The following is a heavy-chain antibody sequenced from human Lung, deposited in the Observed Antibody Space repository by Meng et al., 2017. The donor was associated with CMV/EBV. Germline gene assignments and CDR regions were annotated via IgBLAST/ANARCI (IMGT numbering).Heavy chain of an antibody. D-gene: IGHD2/OR15-2a*01. J-gene: IGHJ3*02. Sequence: GGSXRLSCAASGFTFSNYGMHWVRQAPGKGLEWVAVIWYDGKTKYYADSVKGRFSISRDNSKYTLYLQMNSLRADDTAVYYCAKDEYRTPPPDAVDIWGQGTMVTVSS. CDR3: AKDEYRTPPPDAVDI. CDR1: GFTFSNYG. CDR2: IWYDGKTK. V-gene: IGHV3-33*06.